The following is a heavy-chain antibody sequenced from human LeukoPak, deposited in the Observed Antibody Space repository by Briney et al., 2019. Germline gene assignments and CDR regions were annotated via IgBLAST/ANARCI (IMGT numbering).Heavy chain of an antibody. Sequence: GASVKVSCKASGDTFSKYGISWVRQAPGQGLEWMGWINPNSGGTNYAQKFQGRVTMTRDTSISTAYMELSRLRSDDTAVYYCAMPNWNFSGRHFDYWGQGTLVTVSS. D-gene: IGHD1-7*01. V-gene: IGHV1-2*02. J-gene: IGHJ4*02. CDR2: INPNSGGT. CDR1: GDTFSKYG. CDR3: AMPNWNFSGRHFDY.